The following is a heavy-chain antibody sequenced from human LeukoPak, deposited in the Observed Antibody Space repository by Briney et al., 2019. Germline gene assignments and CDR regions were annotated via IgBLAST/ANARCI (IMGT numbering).Heavy chain of an antibody. CDR2: ISSSSSTI. CDR1: GFTFSSYS. CDR3: ARGSPVGASLFDY. Sequence: PGGSLRLSCAASGFTFSSYSMNWVRQAPGKGLEWVSYISSSSSTIYYADSVKGRFTISRDNAKNSLYLQMNSLRAEDTAVYYCARGSPVGASLFDYWGQGTLVTVSS. V-gene: IGHV3-48*01. J-gene: IGHJ4*02. D-gene: IGHD1-26*01.